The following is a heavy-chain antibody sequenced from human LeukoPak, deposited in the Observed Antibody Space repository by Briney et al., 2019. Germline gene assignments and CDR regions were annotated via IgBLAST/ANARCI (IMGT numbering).Heavy chain of an antibody. V-gene: IGHV3-21*01. CDR1: GFTFNTYT. CDR3: ARDPTSSWETAFDI. CDR2: ISSGTSYI. J-gene: IGHJ3*02. D-gene: IGHD1-26*01. Sequence: GGSLRLSCAASGFTFNTYTMNWVRQAPGKGLEWVSSISSGTSYIYYADSVKGRFTISRDNAKNSLYLQMNSLRAEDTAVYYCARDPTSSWETAFDIWGQGTMVTVSS.